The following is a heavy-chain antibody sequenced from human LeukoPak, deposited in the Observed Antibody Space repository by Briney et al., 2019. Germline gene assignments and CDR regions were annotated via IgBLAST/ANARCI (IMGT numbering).Heavy chain of an antibody. CDR3: AREVYGIVATIYDY. V-gene: IGHV3-21*01. J-gene: IGHJ4*02. CDR1: GFTFSSYS. Sequence: PGGSLRLSCAASGFTFSSYSMNWVRQAPGKGLEWVPSISSSSSYIYYADSVKGRFTISRDNAKNSLYLQMNSLRAEDTAVYYCAREVYGIVATIYDYWGQGTLVTVSS. CDR2: ISSSSSYI. D-gene: IGHD5-12*01.